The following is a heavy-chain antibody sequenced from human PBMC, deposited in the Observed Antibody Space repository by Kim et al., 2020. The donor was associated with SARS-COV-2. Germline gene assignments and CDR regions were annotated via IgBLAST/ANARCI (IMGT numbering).Heavy chain of an antibody. D-gene: IGHD3-10*01. Sequence: SGPTLVNPTQTLTLTCTFSGFSLSTSGVGVGWIRQPPGKALEWLALIYWADDKRYSPSLKSWLTITNDTSKNQVVLTMTNMDPVDTATDYCAHDRRTYYYGSGSYYKYFRGSYFDYWGQGTLVTVSS. CDR1: GFSLSTSGVG. CDR2: IYWADDK. J-gene: IGHJ4*02. CDR3: AHDRRTYYYGSGSYYKYFRGSYFDY. V-gene: IGHV2-5*02.